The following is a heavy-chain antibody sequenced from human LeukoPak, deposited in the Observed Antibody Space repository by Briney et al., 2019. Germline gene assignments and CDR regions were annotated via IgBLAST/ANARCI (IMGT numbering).Heavy chain of an antibody. CDR3: ARDREVDGGFDP. CDR2: INTDGSST. D-gene: IGHD6-19*01. Sequence: GGSLRLSCAASGFTFSSYWMHWVRQAPGKGLVWVSRINTDGSSTSYADSVKGRFTISRDNAKNTLYLQMNSLRAEDTAVYYCARDREVDGGFDPWGQGTLVTVSS. J-gene: IGHJ5*02. V-gene: IGHV3-74*01. CDR1: GFTFSSYW.